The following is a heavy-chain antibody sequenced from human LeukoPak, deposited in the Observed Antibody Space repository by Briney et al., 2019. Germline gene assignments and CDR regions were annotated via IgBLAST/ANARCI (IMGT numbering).Heavy chain of an antibody. CDR2: ISSSSSYI. D-gene: IGHD3-16*01. J-gene: IGHJ4*02. Sequence: GGSLRLSCAASGFTFSSYSMNWVRQAPGKGLEWVSSISSSSSYIYYADSVKGRFTISRDNSKNTLFLQMNSLRAEDTAVYYCARGRGEINYSDYWGQGTLVTVSS. V-gene: IGHV3-21*01. CDR3: ARGRGEINYSDY. CDR1: GFTFSSYS.